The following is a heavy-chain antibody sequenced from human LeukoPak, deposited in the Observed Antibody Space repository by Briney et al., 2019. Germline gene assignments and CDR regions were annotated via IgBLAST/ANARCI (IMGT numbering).Heavy chain of an antibody. Sequence: ASVKVSCKASGYTFSIYSIAWVRQAPGQGLEWMGWISAYNGNTNYAQKFQGRVTMTTDTSTSTGYMELRSLRSDDTAVYYCARSEDIVATGRLNTFLRRHTNWFDPWGQGTLVTVSS. CDR2: ISAYNGNT. V-gene: IGHV1-18*01. CDR3: ARSEDIVATGRLNTFLRRHTNWFDP. J-gene: IGHJ5*02. CDR1: GYTFSIYS. D-gene: IGHD5-12*01.